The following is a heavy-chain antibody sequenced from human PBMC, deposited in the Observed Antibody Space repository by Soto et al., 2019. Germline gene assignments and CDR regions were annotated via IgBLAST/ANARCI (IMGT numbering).Heavy chain of an antibody. Sequence: GGSLRLSCVVSGFTLRSYAMNWVREAPGQRLEWVSSISVSGDGTYHADSVQGRMTISRDDSKSTLYLLMNRLGPDDTAAYYYAKGHAGSPWYHLAFWRQGTVVAAS. CDR1: GFTLRSYA. J-gene: IGHJ4*02. CDR3: AKGHAGSPWYHLAF. V-gene: IGHV3-23*01. D-gene: IGHD6-13*01. CDR2: ISVSGDGT.